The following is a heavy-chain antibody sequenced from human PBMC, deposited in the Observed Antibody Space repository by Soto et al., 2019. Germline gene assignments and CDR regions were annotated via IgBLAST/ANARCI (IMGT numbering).Heavy chain of an antibody. CDR1: GYLISSGYY. CDR2: IDYSGRT. CDR3: ARVEGSSYYFRHDC. J-gene: IGHJ4*02. Sequence: SETLSLSCSVSGYLISSGYYWGWVRQTPGKGLEWLGSIDYSGRTYKNPSLKSRVSASVDTSKDQFSLRLGSVTAADTAVYYCARVEGSSYYFRHDCWGRGTLVTVSS. V-gene: IGHV4-38-2*02. D-gene: IGHD1-26*01.